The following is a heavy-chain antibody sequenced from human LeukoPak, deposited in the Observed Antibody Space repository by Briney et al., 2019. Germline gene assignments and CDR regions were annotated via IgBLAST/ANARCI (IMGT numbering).Heavy chain of an antibody. CDR2: ISSSSSYI. CDR3: ARVTPLTGIAAD. V-gene: IGHV3-21*04. D-gene: IGHD6-13*01. CDR1: GFTFSSYS. Sequence: GGSLRLSCAASGFTFSSYSMNWVRQAPGKGLEWVSSISSSSSYIYYADSVKGRFTISRDNSNNTLYLQMNSLRAEDTAVYYCARVTPLTGIAADWGQGTLVTVSS. J-gene: IGHJ4*02.